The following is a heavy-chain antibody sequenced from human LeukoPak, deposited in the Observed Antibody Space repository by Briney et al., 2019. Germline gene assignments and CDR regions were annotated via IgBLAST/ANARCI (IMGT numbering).Heavy chain of an antibody. J-gene: IGHJ6*03. CDR3: ARAPGGRRAYYMDV. D-gene: IGHD3-16*01. V-gene: IGHV4-61*02. CDR2: ISTSVNP. CDR1: GGFISSGVYY. Sequence: SETLSLTCTVSGGFISSGVYYWNWIRQPAGKGLEWIGRISTSVNPNYNPSLKSRLTISVDTSKNQFSLKLNSVTAADTAVYYCARAPGGRRAYYMDVWGKGTTVTVSS.